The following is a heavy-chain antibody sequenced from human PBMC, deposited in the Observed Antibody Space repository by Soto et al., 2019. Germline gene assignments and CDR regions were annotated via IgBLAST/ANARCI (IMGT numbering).Heavy chain of an antibody. D-gene: IGHD3-16*01. V-gene: IGHV4-59*08. J-gene: IGHJ4*02. Sequence: PSETLSLTCTVSGGSISSYYWSWIRQPPGKGLEWIGYIYYSGSTNYNPSLKSRVTISVDTSKNQFSLKLSSVTAADTAVYYCARRYGTAIDYWGQGTLVTVSP. CDR3: ARRYGTAIDY. CDR1: GGSISSYY. CDR2: IYYSGST.